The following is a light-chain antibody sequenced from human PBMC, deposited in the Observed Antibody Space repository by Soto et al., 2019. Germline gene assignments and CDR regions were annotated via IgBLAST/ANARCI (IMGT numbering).Light chain of an antibody. CDR1: QSVGSN. Sequence: EIVLTQSPGTLSLSPGERATLSCRASQSVGSNLAWYQQKPGQAPRLLIYGASTRATGIPARFSGSGSGTEFTLTISSLQSEDFAVYYCQQYNNWPLFGQGTKVDIK. CDR2: GAS. CDR3: QQYNNWPL. V-gene: IGKV3-15*01. J-gene: IGKJ1*01.